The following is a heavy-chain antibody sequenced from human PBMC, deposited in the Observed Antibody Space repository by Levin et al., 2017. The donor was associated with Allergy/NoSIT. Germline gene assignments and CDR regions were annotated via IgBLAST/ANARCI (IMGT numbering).Heavy chain of an antibody. D-gene: IGHD4-17*01. CDR3: ARGRTTVATLTYYYYGMDV. Sequence: SGESLKISCKASGYTFSNYDVNWVRQAAGQGIEWMGWMNPNSGSTGYAQKFQGRVTMTRNTSITTAYMELSSLGSEDTAVYYCARGRTTVATLTYYYYGMDVWGQGTTVTVSS. CDR1: GYTFSNYD. V-gene: IGHV1-8*01. J-gene: IGHJ6*02. CDR2: MNPNSGST.